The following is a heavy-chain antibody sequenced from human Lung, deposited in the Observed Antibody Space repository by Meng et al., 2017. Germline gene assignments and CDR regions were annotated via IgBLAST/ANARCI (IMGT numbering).Heavy chain of an antibody. J-gene: IGHJ4*02. CDR2: IIDSGST. CDR3: VRRTYSSGWYFDY. D-gene: IGHD6-19*01. V-gene: IGHV4-34*02. Sequence: QVQLQQWGAGLLKPSATLSLTCAVYGVSFSGYYWSWIRQPPGKGLEWIGEIIDSGSTNYNPSLKSRVTISVDTSKNQFSLRVTSVTAADRAVYYCVRRTYSSGWYFDYWGQGTLVTVSS. CDR1: GVSFSGYY.